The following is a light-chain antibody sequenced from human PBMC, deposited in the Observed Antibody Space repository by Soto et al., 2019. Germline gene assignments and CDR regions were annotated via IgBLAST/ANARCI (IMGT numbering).Light chain of an antibody. V-gene: IGKV1-5*03. CDR3: QHYSSYSEA. CDR2: KAS. CDR1: QTISSW. Sequence: DIQMTQSPSTLSGSVGDSVTITCRASQTISSWLAWYQQKPGKAPKLLIYKASTLKSGAPSRFSGSGSGTEFTLTISRLQPDDFATYYCQHYSSYSEAFGQGTKVDIK. J-gene: IGKJ1*01.